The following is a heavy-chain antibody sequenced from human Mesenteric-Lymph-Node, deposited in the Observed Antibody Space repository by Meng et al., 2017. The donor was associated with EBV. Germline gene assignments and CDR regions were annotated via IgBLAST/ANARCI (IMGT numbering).Heavy chain of an antibody. J-gene: IGHJ4*02. CDR2: IYWDDDK. CDR1: GFXXXLSKVG. V-gene: IGHV2-5*02. Sequence: QITLKESGPTLXXXXXTXTLXXXXPGFXXXLSKVGVGWIRQPPGKALEWLALIYWDDDKRYSPSLKTRLTITKDTSKKQVVLTMTNMDPVDTATYYCAHSNQYYGSGSYYGYYYFDSWGQGTLVTVSS. CDR3: AHSNQYYGSGSYYGYYYFDS. D-gene: IGHD3-10*01.